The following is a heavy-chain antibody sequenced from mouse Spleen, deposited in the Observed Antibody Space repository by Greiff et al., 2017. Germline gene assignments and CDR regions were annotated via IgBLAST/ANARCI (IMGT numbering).Heavy chain of an antibody. V-gene: IGHV5-17*02. CDR3: ARSPDYYGSFYWYFDV. Sequence: EVQRVESGGGLVQPGGSRKLSCAASGFTFSSFGMHWVRQAPEKGLEWVAYICSGSSTIYYADTVKGRFTISRDNPKNTLFLQMTSLRSEDTAMYYCARSPDYYGSFYWYFDVWGAGTTVTVSS. CDR1: GFTFSSFG. J-gene: IGHJ1*01. D-gene: IGHD1-1*01. CDR2: ICSGSSTI.